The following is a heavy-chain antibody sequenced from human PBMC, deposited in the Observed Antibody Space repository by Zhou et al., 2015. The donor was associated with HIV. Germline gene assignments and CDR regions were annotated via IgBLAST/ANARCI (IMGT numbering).Heavy chain of an antibody. D-gene: IGHD4-11*01. CDR1: GFTFTSSA. CDR2: IVVGSGNT. CDR3: ARHFKFPYSSGHHFDS. Sequence: QMQLVQSGPEVKKPGTSVKVSCKASGFTFTSSAVQWVRQARGQRLEWIGWIVVGSGNTNYAQKFQERVTITRDMSTSTAYMELSSLRSEDTALYFCARHFKFPYSSGHHFDSWGQGTLVTVSS. V-gene: IGHV1-58*01. J-gene: IGHJ5*01.